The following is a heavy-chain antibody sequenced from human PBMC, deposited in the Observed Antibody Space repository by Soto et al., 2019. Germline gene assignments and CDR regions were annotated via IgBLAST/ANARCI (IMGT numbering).Heavy chain of an antibody. V-gene: IGHV4-39*02. CDR2: IYYSGST. J-gene: IGHJ4*02. Sequence: SETLSLTCTVSSGSISSSSYYWGWIRQPPGKGLEWIGSIYYSGSTYYNPSLKSRVTISVDTSKNHFSLKLISVTTADTAVYFCAREGNLGRWIQPLDSWGQGTLVTVSS. D-gene: IGHD2-2*03. CDR3: AREGNLGRWIQPLDS. CDR1: SGSISSSSYY.